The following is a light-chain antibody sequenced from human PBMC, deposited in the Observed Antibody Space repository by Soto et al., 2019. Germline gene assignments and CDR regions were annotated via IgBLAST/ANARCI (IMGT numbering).Light chain of an antibody. J-gene: IGKJ1*01. CDR2: AAS. V-gene: IGKV3-15*01. CDR1: QSVRSSY. CDR3: QQYNNWPRT. Sequence: EIVMTQSPATLSVSPGESATLSCRASQSVRSSYLAWYQQTPGQTPRLLIYAASTRATGIPARFSGSGSGTEFTLTISSLQSEDFAVYYCQQYNNWPRTFGQGTKVDI.